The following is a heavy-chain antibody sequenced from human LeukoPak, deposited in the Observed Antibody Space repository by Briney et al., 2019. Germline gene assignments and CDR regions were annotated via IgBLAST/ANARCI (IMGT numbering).Heavy chain of an antibody. Sequence: SETLSLTCAVYGGSFSGYYWSWIRQPPGKGLEWIGEINHSGSTNYNPSLKSRVTISVDTSKNQFSLKLSSVTAADTAVYYCASVGNAPIDYWGQGTLVTVSS. CDR2: INHSGST. V-gene: IGHV4-34*01. CDR1: GGSFSGYY. CDR3: ASVGNAPIDY. J-gene: IGHJ4*02. D-gene: IGHD1-26*01.